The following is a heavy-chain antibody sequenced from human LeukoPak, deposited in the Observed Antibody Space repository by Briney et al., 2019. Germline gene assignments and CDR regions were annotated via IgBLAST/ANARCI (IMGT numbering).Heavy chain of an antibody. J-gene: IGHJ4*02. D-gene: IGHD2-2*01. CDR2: IYPGDSAT. V-gene: IGHV5-51*01. CDR3: ARPGYCSSTSCYAIDY. Sequence: GESLKISCKGSGYRFTSYWIGWVRQMPGKGLEWMGIIYPGDSATRYSPSFQGQVTISADKSISTAYLQWSSLKASDTAMYYCARPGYCSSTSCYAIDYWGQGTLVTVSS. CDR1: GYRFTSYW.